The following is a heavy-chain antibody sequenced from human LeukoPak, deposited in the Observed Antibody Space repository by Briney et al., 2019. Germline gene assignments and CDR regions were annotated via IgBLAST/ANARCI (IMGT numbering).Heavy chain of an antibody. V-gene: IGHV1-8*01. CDR1: GYTFTSYD. Sequence: GASVKVSCKASGYTFTSYDINWVRQATGQGLEWMGWMNPNSGNTGYAQKLQGRVTMTTDTSTNTAYMELRSLRSDDTAVYYCARGGPAARLITFGGVTDYWGQGTLVTVSS. CDR2: MNPNSGNT. D-gene: IGHD3-16*01. J-gene: IGHJ4*02. CDR3: ARGGPAARLITFGGVTDY.